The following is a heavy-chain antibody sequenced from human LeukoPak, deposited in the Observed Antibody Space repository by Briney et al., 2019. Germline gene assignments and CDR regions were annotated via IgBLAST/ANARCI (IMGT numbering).Heavy chain of an antibody. CDR1: GYTFTSYY. V-gene: IGHV1-46*01. CDR2: INPSGGST. J-gene: IGHJ2*01. Sequence: ASVKVSCKASGYTFTSYYMHWVRQAPGQGLEWMGIINPSGGSTSYAQKFQGRVTMTRDMSTSTDYMELSSLRSEDTAVYYCARDRDCSSTSCYGWYFDLWGRGTLVTVSS. D-gene: IGHD2-2*01. CDR3: ARDRDCSSTSCYGWYFDL.